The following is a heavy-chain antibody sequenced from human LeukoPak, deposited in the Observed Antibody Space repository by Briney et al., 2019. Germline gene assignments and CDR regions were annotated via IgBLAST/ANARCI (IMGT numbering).Heavy chain of an antibody. Sequence: GGSLRLSCAASGFSFSSYGMHWVRQAPGKGLEYVSAISSNGGSTYYANSARGRFTISRDNSKNTVYLQMGSLRAEDMAVYYCSNWYGYWGQGTLVTVSS. CDR3: SNWYGY. V-gene: IGHV3-64*01. J-gene: IGHJ5*01. CDR2: ISSNGGST. CDR1: GFSFSSYG.